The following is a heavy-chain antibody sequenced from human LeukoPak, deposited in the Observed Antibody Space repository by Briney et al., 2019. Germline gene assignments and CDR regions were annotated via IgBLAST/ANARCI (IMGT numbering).Heavy chain of an antibody. Sequence: SETLSLTCTVSGGSISSGSYYWSWIRQPAGKGLEWIGRIYTSGSTNYNPSLKSRVTISVDRSKNQFSLKLSSVTAADTAVYYCARVNPANRHKKQPSEYIVVVPAAMGYFDYWGQGTLVTVSS. CDR2: IYTSGST. V-gene: IGHV4-61*02. CDR1: GGSISSGSYY. D-gene: IGHD2-2*01. CDR3: ARVNPANRHKKQPSEYIVVVPAAMGYFDY. J-gene: IGHJ4*02.